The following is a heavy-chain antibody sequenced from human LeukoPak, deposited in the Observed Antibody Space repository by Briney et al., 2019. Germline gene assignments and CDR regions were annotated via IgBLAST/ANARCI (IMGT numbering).Heavy chain of an antibody. V-gene: IGHV3-30*02. CDR2: IRYDGSNK. Sequence: GGSLRLSCAASGFTFSSYGMHWVRQAPGKGLEWVAFIRYDGSNKYYADSVKGRFTISRDNSKNSLYLQMNSLRAEDTAVYYCAREVAEAFDYWGQGTLVTVSS. CDR3: AREVAEAFDY. J-gene: IGHJ4*02. D-gene: IGHD6-19*01. CDR1: GFTFSSYG.